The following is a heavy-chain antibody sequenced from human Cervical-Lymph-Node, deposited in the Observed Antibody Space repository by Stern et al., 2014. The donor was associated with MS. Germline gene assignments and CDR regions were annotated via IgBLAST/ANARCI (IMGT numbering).Heavy chain of an antibody. CDR1: GFTFTSYG. J-gene: IGHJ6*02. Sequence: DQLVESGGGVVQPGKSLRLSCEASGFTFTSYGMHWVRQAPGKGLEWVAAIWSDGNQKSYGDSVKGRFTISRDISKNTVTLQMDSLRTEDTALYYCARAYYYGMDVWGQGTTVTVSS. CDR2: IWSDGNQK. CDR3: ARAYYYGMDV. V-gene: IGHV3-33*01.